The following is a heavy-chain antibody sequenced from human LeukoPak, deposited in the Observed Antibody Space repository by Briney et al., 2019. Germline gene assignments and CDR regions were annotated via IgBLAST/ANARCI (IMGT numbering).Heavy chain of an antibody. V-gene: IGHV1-46*01. J-gene: IGHJ4*02. Sequence: ASVKVSCKASEYTLTSYNIHWVGKTPGQGLEWPEILNPSGGSTSYAQKFQGRVIMTRDTSTSTVYMELSSLRSEDTAVYYCARVPTSGFSGTYFPQYYFDYWGQGTLVTVSS. D-gene: IGHD1-26*01. CDR1: EYTLTSYN. CDR3: ARVPTSGFSGTYFPQYYFDY. CDR2: LNPSGGST.